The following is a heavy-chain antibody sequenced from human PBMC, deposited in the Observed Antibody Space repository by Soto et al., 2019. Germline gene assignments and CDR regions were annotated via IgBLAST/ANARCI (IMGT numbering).Heavy chain of an antibody. Sequence: GGSLRLSCAASGFTFSGSAMHWVRQASGKGLEWVGRIRSKANSYATAYAASVKGRFTISRDDSSNTLFLQMNSLRVEDTAVYYCAKQERFLEWSFDSWGQGTLVTVSS. CDR2: IRSKANSYAT. D-gene: IGHD3-3*01. V-gene: IGHV3-73*01. CDR1: GFTFSGSA. J-gene: IGHJ4*02. CDR3: AKQERFLEWSFDS.